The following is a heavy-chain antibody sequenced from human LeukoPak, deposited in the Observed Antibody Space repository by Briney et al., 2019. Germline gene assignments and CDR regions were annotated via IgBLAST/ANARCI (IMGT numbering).Heavy chain of an antibody. D-gene: IGHD2-15*01. CDR3: AREGGYCSGGSCYFGRFDP. CDR1: GGSISSGGYY. J-gene: IGHJ5*02. Sequence: SETLSLTCTVSGGSISSGGYYWSWIRQHPGKGLEWIGYIYYSGSTYYNPSLKSRVTISVGTSKNQFSLKLSSVTAADTAVYYCAREGGYCSGGSCYFGRFDPWGQGTLVTVSS. CDR2: IYYSGST. V-gene: IGHV4-31*03.